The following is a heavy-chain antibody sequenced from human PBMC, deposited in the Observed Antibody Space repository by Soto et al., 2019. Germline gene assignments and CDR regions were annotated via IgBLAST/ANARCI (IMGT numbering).Heavy chain of an antibody. V-gene: IGHV1-69*13. CDR3: ARGGPGYCSGGTCFHNWFDP. D-gene: IGHD2-15*01. J-gene: IGHJ5*02. Sequence: SVKVSCKASGGTFSSYAISWVRQAPGQGLEWMGGTIPIFSTANYAQKFQGRVTITADESTSTAYMELSSLRSEDTAVYYCARGGPGYCSGGTCFHNWFDPWGQGILVTVSS. CDR2: TIPIFSTA. CDR1: GGTFSSYA.